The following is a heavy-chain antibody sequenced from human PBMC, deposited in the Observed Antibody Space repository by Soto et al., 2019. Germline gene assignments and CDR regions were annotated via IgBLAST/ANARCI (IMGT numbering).Heavy chain of an antibody. Sequence: EVQLLESGGGLVQPGGSLRLSCAASGFTFSTYTMTWVRQAPGKGLEWVSAISGSGVSTHYADSVKGRFTISRDNSKNTLYLQMNSLRAEDTAVYHCGKGQASIAVDWFDPWGQGTLVTVSS. D-gene: IGHD6-19*01. CDR3: GKGQASIAVDWFDP. J-gene: IGHJ5*02. CDR1: GFTFSTYT. CDR2: ISGSGVST. V-gene: IGHV3-23*01.